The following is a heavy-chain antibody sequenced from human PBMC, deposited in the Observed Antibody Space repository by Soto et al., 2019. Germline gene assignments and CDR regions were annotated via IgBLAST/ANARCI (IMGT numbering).Heavy chain of an antibody. CDR2: IYPGDSDT. Sequence: GESLKISCKGSGYSFISYWIGWVRQMPGKGLEWMGIIYPGDSDTRYSPSFQGQVTISADKSISTAYLQWSSLKASDTGMYYCARPRKLDPAGSDAFDIWGQGTMVTVSS. D-gene: IGHD5-18*01. CDR1: GYSFISYW. V-gene: IGHV5-51*01. J-gene: IGHJ3*02. CDR3: ARPRKLDPAGSDAFDI.